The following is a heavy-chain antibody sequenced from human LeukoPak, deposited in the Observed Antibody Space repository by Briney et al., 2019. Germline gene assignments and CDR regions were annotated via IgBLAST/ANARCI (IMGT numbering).Heavy chain of an antibody. V-gene: IGHV3-23*01. J-gene: IGHJ4*02. Sequence: GGSLRLSCAASGFIFNNYAINWVRQAPGKGLEWVSTISGSGGSTYYADSVKGRFTISRDNSKNTLYQQMNSLRAEDTAVYYCARKYSGTNPFDYWGQGTLVTVSS. D-gene: IGHD1-26*01. CDR3: ARKYSGTNPFDY. CDR1: GFIFNNYA. CDR2: ISGSGGST.